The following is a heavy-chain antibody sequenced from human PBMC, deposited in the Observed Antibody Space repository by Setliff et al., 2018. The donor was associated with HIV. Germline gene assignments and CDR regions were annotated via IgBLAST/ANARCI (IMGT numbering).Heavy chain of an antibody. CDR3: ARPRSGGSGSYSWFDP. Sequence: ASVKVSCKASGYSFTSYTIHWVRQAPGQRLQWMGWVNAGDGTAKYSQKFQGRVTITRDTSANTAYMELSSLRSEDTAVYYCARPRSGGSGSYSWFDPWGQGTLVTVSS. V-gene: IGHV1-3*01. J-gene: IGHJ5*02. D-gene: IGHD3-10*01. CDR2: VNAGDGTA. CDR1: GYSFTSYT.